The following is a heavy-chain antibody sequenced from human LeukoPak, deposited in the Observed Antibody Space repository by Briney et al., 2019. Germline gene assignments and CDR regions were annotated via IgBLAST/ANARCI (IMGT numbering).Heavy chain of an antibody. CDR3: ARDREGDSSRRFDY. D-gene: IGHD6-13*01. Sequence: GGSLRLSCAASGFTFSSYSMNWVRQAPGKGLEWVSSISSSSSYIYYADSVKGRFTISRDNAKNSLYLQMNSLRAEDTAVYYCARDREGDSSRRFDYWGQGTLVTVSS. CDR2: ISSSSSYI. V-gene: IGHV3-21*01. J-gene: IGHJ4*02. CDR1: GFTFSSYS.